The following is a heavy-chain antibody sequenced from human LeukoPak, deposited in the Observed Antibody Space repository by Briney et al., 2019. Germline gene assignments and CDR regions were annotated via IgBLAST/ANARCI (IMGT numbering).Heavy chain of an antibody. J-gene: IGHJ4*02. Sequence: GGSLRLSCVTSGFIFSNYVLHWVRQAPGKGLKWVAVIGFDGSNKYYTDSVKGRFTISRDNSMNTLYLQMNSLRAEDTAVYYCAKDGEYWGQGTLVTVYS. CDR1: GFIFSNYV. V-gene: IGHV3-33*06. CDR3: AKDGEY. CDR2: IGFDGSNK. D-gene: IGHD3-10*01.